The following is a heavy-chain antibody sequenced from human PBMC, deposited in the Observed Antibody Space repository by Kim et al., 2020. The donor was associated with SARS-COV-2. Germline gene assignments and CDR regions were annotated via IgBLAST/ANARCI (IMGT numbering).Heavy chain of an antibody. Sequence: SETLSLTCTVSGGSISSYYWSWIRQPPGKGLEWIGYIYYSGSTNYNPSLKSRVTISVDTSKNQFSLKLSSVTAADTAVYYCARDRTEIGYSSSWSYYYYYYGMDVWGQGTTVTVSS. CDR3: ARDRTEIGYSSSWSYYYYYYGMDV. CDR1: GGSISSYY. J-gene: IGHJ6*02. CDR2: IYYSGST. D-gene: IGHD6-6*01. V-gene: IGHV4-59*13.